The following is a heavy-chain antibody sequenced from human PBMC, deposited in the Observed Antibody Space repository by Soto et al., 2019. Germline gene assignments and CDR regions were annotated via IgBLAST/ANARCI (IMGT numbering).Heavy chain of an antibody. J-gene: IGHJ4*02. CDR2: ISAYNGNT. D-gene: IGHD6-19*01. V-gene: IGHV1-18*01. Sequence: ASVKVSCKASGYTFTSYGISWVRQAPGQGLEWMGWISAYNGNTNYAQKLQGRVTMTTDTSTSTAYMELRSLRSDDTAVYYCARGRAGGGAVAGDYFDYWGQGTLVTVSS. CDR3: ARGRAGGGAVAGDYFDY. CDR1: GYTFTSYG.